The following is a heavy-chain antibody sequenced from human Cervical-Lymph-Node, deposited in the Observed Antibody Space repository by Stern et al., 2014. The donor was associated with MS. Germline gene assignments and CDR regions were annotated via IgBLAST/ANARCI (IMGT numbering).Heavy chain of an antibody. Sequence: VQLVESGPGLVKPSETLTLTCAVSGDSITDNYWSWVRQPPGQGLEWIGYVSYSGSPNYNSSLMSRVTISLDTSTNQFSLRLTSVTAADTAVYYCARRTRVHFDYWGQGSPVTVSA. CDR2: VSYSGSP. CDR1: GDSITDNY. CDR3: ARRTRVHFDY. J-gene: IGHJ4*02. V-gene: IGHV4-59*08.